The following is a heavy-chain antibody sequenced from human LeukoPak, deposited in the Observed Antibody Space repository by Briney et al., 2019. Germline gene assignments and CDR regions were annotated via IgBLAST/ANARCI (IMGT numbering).Heavy chain of an antibody. V-gene: IGHV4-4*07. D-gene: IGHD6-6*01. CDR2: IYTSGST. CDR1: GGSISSYY. CDR3: ARDKQLEHYYYDYMDV. Sequence: SETLSLTCTVSGGSISSYYWSWIRQPAGKGLEWIGRIYTSGSTNYNPSLKSRVTMSVDTSKNQFSLKLSSVTAADTAVYYCARDKQLEHYYYDYMDVWGKGTTVTVSS. J-gene: IGHJ6*03.